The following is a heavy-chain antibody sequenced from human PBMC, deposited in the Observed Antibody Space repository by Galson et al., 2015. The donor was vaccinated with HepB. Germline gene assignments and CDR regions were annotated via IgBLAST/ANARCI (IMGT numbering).Heavy chain of an antibody. D-gene: IGHD1-26*01. CDR3: ARDQPLGVGATTSFDYYGMDV. CDR2: IIPILGIA. J-gene: IGHJ6*02. Sequence: SVKVSCKASGGTFSSYTISWVRQAPGQGLEWMGRIIPILGIANYAQKFQGRVTITADKSTSTAYMELSSLRSEDTAVYYCARDQPLGVGATTSFDYYGMDVWGQGTTVTVSS. V-gene: IGHV1-69*04. CDR1: GGTFSSYT.